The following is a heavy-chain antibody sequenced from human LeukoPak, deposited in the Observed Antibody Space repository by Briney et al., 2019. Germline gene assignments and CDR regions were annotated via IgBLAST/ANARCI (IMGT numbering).Heavy chain of an antibody. CDR3: ARGGGSGSYSNY. CDR2: IAGNGGST. V-gene: IGHV3-23*01. D-gene: IGHD3-10*01. J-gene: IGHJ4*02. Sequence: GGSLRLSCAASGFTFDSYAMTWVRQAPGKGLEWVSGIAGNGGSTYYADSVKGRFTISRDNAKNSLYLQMNSLRDEDTAVYYCARGGGSGSYSNYWGQGTLVTVSS. CDR1: GFTFDSYA.